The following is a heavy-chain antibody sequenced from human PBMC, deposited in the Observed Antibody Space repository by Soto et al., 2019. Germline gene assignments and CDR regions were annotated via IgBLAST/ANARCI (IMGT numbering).Heavy chain of an antibody. CDR3: ARERSSGWYVDY. Sequence: QVQLVQSGAEVKKPGASVKVSCKASGYTFTSYDINWVRQATGQGLEWMGWMNPNSGNTGYAQKFQGRVTMTRNTSIRTAYMELSSLRSEDTAVHYCARERSSGWYVDYWGQGTLVTVSS. D-gene: IGHD6-19*01. CDR1: GYTFTSYD. CDR2: MNPNSGNT. V-gene: IGHV1-8*01. J-gene: IGHJ4*02.